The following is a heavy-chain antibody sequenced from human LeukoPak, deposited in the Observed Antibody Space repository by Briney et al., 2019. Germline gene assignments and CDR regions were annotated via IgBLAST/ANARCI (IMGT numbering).Heavy chain of an antibody. CDR3: ARPGVGFDY. Sequence: GGSLRLSCAASGFTFTSYWMRWVRQAAGKGLVWLSRINTDGTITSYADSLEGRFTISRDNAKNTVYLQMNSLRTEDTAVYYCARPGVGFDYWGQGALVTVSS. CDR2: INTDGTIT. V-gene: IGHV3-74*01. CDR1: GFTFTSYW. J-gene: IGHJ4*02.